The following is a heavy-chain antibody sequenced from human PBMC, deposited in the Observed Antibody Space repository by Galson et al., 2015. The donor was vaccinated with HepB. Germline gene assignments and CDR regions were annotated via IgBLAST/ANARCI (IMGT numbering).Heavy chain of an antibody. CDR2: IVVGSGST. V-gene: IGHV1-58*01. J-gene: IGHJ3*02. CDR1: GFTFTSSA. CDR3: AADENSSFYCSGGSCYSGAFDI. Sequence: SVKVSCKASGFTFTSSAVQWVRQARGQRLEWIGWIVVGSGSTNYAQKFQERVTITRDMSASTAYMELSSLRSEDTAVYYCAADENSSFYCSGGSCYSGAFDIWGQGTMVTVSS. D-gene: IGHD2-15*01.